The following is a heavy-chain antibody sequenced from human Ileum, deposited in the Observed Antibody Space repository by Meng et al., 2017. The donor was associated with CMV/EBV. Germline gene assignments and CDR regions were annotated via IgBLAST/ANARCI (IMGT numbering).Heavy chain of an antibody. J-gene: IGHJ4*02. CDR3: ARLIVVVPAAPFFDY. D-gene: IGHD2-2*01. V-gene: IGHV4-39*07. CDR1: GGSISSSSYY. CDR2: IYYSGST. Sequence: GSLRLSCTVSGGSISSSSYYWGRIRQPPGKGLEWIGSIYYSGSTYYNPSLKSRVTISVDTSKNQFSLKLSSVTAADTAVYYCARLIVVVPAAPFFDYWGQGTLVTVSS.